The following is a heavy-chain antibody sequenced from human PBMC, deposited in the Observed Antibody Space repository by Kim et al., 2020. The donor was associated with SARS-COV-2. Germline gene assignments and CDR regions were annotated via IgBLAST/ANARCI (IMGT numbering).Heavy chain of an antibody. D-gene: IGHD3-22*01. CDR3: ARDRDYYDSSGYRGDLDY. CDR1: GFTFSSYA. CDR2: ISSNGGST. J-gene: IGHJ4*02. V-gene: IGHV3-64*01. Sequence: GGSLRLSCAASGFTFSSYAMHWVRQAPGKGLEYVSAISSNGGSTYYANSVKGRFTISRDNSKNTLYLQMGSLRAEDMAVYYCARDRDYYDSSGYRGDLDYWGQGTLVTVSS.